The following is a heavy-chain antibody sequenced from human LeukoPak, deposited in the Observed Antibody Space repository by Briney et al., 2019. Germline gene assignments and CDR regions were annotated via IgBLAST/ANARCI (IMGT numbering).Heavy chain of an antibody. CDR3: ARARFSNGRTGFDY. CDR2: IYPGDSDT. V-gene: IGHV5-51*01. J-gene: IGHJ4*02. Sequence: GESLKISCKGSGNSFTSYWFGWLRQMPGKGLGGLGIIYPGDSDTRYSPSFQGQVTISADKSITTAYLQWSSLKASDTAMYYCARARFSNGRTGFDYWGQGTLVTVSS. D-gene: IGHD6-19*01. CDR1: GNSFTSYW.